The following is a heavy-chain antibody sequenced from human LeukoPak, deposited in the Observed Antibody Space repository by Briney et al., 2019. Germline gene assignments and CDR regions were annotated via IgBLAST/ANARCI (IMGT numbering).Heavy chain of an antibody. J-gene: IGHJ4*02. CDR1: GGXFSDFH. V-gene: IGHV4-34*01. Sequence: PSETLSLTCAVYGGXFSDFHCTWIRQTPGKGLEWIAEVNHTGGTNYNPSLKSRVTISLDTSKNHFSLRLTSMSAADTGVYYCARGFVTHFDYWGQGTLVTVSS. CDR3: ARGFVTHFDY. D-gene: IGHD2-21*02. CDR2: VNHTGGT.